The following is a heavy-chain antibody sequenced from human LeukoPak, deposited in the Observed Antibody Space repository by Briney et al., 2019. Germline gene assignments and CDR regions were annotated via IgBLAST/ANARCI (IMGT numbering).Heavy chain of an antibody. CDR2: IRYNGSNK. CDR3: ARSMVRGPLPYYGMDV. V-gene: IGHV3-30*02. J-gene: IGHJ6*02. CDR1: GFTFSSYG. D-gene: IGHD3-10*01. Sequence: GGSLRLSCAASGFTFSSYGMHWVRQAPGKGLEWVAFIRYNGSNKYYAGSVKGRFTISRDNSKNTLYLQMNSLRAEDTAVYYCARSMVRGPLPYYGMDVWGQGTTVTVSS.